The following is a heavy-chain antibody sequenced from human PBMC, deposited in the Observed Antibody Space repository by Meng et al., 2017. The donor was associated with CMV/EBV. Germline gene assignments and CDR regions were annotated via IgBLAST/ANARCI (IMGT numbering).Heavy chain of an antibody. CDR2: LSWDGGST. J-gene: IGHJ4*02. Sequence: FDDYAMHWVRQAPWKGLECVSLLSWDGGSTYYADSVKGRFTISRDNSKNSLYLQMNSLRAEDTALYYCAKGRGTAYYYGSGSWGQFDYWGQGTLVTVSS. V-gene: IGHV3-43D*03. CDR1: FDDYA. CDR3: AKGRGTAYYYGSGSWGQFDY. D-gene: IGHD3-10*01.